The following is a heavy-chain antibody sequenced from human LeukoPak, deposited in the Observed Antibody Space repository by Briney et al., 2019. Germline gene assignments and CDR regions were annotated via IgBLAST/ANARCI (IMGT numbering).Heavy chain of an antibody. J-gene: IGHJ4*02. CDR2: ISSSSGTI. V-gene: IGHV3-48*01. CDR3: ARGGLRGDY. Sequence: GGSLRLSCAVSGFTFSSYSMNWVRQAPGKGLEWVSYISSSSGTIYYADSVKGRFTISRDNAENSLYLQMSSLRAEDTAVYYCARGGLRGDYWGQGTLVTVSS. CDR1: GFTFSSYS. D-gene: IGHD4-17*01.